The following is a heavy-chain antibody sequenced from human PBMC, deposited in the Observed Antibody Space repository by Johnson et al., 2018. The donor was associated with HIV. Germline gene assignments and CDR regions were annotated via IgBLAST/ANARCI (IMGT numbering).Heavy chain of an antibody. CDR2: ISYAGSNK. CDR1: AFAFSSYV. V-gene: IGHV3-30-3*01. Sequence: QVQLVESGGGVVQPGGSLRLSCAASAFAFSSYVMHWVRQAPGKGLEWVAVISYAGSNKYYADSVKGRFTISRDNSKNTLYLQMNSLRAEDTAVYYCTTDHDSSSWYHDAFDIWGQGTMVTVSS. D-gene: IGHD6-13*01. J-gene: IGHJ3*02. CDR3: TTDHDSSSWYHDAFDI.